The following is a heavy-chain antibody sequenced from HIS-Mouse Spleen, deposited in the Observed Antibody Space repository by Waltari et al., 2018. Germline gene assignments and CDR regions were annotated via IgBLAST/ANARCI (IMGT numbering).Heavy chain of an antibody. V-gene: IGHV4-39*07. D-gene: IGHD6-13*01. Sequence: QLQLQESGPGLVKPSETLSLTCTVSGGSIRSSSYYWGWIRKPPGKGLGWIGSIYYSGSTYYNPSLKSRVTISVDTSKNQFSLKLSSVTAADTAVYYCAREIPYSSSWYDWYFDLWGRGTLVTVSS. CDR2: IYYSGST. J-gene: IGHJ2*01. CDR1: GGSIRSSSYY. CDR3: AREIPYSSSWYDWYFDL.